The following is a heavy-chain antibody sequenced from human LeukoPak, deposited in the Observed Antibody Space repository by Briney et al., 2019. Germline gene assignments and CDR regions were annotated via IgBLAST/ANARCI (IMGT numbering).Heavy chain of an antibody. CDR3: ARDQRWCSSTSCYSFDY. CDR1: GYTFTSYY. Sequence: ASVKVSCKASGYTFTSYYMHCVRQAPGQGLEWMGIINPTGGSTSYAQKFQGRVTMTRDMSTSTVYMELSSLRSGDTAVYYCARDQRWCSSTSCYSFDYWGQGTLVTVSS. V-gene: IGHV1-46*01. CDR2: INPTGGST. D-gene: IGHD2-2*01. J-gene: IGHJ4*02.